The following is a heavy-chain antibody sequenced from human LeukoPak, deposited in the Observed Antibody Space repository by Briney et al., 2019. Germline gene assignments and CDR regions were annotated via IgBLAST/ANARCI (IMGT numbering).Heavy chain of an antibody. CDR3: ARLRGTYDGVRRSIILFDS. CDR2: IYPGDSDT. D-gene: IGHD1-26*01. V-gene: IGHV5-51*01. J-gene: IGHJ4*02. CDR1: GYSFTNYW. Sequence: GESLKISCKVSGYSFTNYWIGWVRQMPGKGLEWMGIIYPGDSDTRYSPSFQGQVTMSADKSISTAYLQWSSLKASDTAMYYCARLRGTYDGVRRSIILFDSWGQGTLVTVSS.